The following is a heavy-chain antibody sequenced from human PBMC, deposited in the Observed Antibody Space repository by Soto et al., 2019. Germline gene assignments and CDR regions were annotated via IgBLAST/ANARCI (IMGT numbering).Heavy chain of an antibody. J-gene: IGHJ3*02. CDR2: IIPILRNP. CDR1: GGTLSTFP. D-gene: IGHD3-22*01. Sequence: QVHLVQSGAEVKKPGSSVRVSCQASGGTLSTFPISWVRQAPGQGLEWMGGIIPILRNPKYTQKIQGRLTLNVDESTSTGYMELSSLTSEDTAMYFCARDRSSENYRLAWIDALEMWGQGTRVTVSS. CDR3: ARDRSSENYRLAWIDALEM. V-gene: IGHV1-69*01.